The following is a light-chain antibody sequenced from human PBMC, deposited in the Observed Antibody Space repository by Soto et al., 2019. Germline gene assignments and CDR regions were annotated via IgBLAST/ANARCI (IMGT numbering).Light chain of an antibody. J-gene: IGKJ1*01. CDR2: DAS. CDR1: HSVSSY. CDR3: QQYGSSPLT. Sequence: EIMLTQTPATMYLSQGERATLSCRGSHSVSSYLAWFQQIPGQAPRLLIYDASRRATGIPDRFGGSGSGTDFTLTISSLEPEDFAVYYCQQYGSSPLTFGQGTKVDI. V-gene: IGKV3-20*01.